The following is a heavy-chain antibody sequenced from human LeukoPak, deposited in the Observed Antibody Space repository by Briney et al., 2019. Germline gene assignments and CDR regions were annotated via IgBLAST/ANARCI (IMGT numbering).Heavy chain of an antibody. Sequence: GRSLSLSCAASGFTFDDYAMHWVRQAPGKGLEWVSGISWNSGSIGYADSVKGRFTISRDNAKNSLYLQMNSLRAEDMALYYCAKDSNPMITFGGVIGGYFDYWGQGTLVTVSS. CDR1: GFTFDDYA. D-gene: IGHD3-16*02. J-gene: IGHJ4*02. CDR3: AKDSNPMITFGGVIGGYFDY. V-gene: IGHV3-9*03. CDR2: ISWNSGSI.